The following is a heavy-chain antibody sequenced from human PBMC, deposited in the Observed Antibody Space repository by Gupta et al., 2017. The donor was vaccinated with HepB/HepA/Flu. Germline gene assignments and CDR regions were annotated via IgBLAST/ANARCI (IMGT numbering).Heavy chain of an antibody. CDR2: IYPPDSDA. CDR1: AYAFPVYW. J-gene: IGHJ4*02. V-gene: IGHV5-51*01. CDR3: ARDRSTYQSPFDS. D-gene: IGHD1-26*01. Sequence: EVQLVQSGPQVTKPGQSLKLSWKGSAYAFPVYWIAGVRQEPGKGLEWLGAIYPPDSDARYSPAFQGQVTISVDKSLKTAYLQWTSLKASDTAIYFCARDRSTYQSPFDSWGQGTLLTVSS.